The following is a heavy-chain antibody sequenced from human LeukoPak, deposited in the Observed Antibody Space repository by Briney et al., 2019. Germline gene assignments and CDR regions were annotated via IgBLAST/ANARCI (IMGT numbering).Heavy chain of an antibody. CDR3: ARADVSYGSGSYYNY. CDR2: IYYSGST. J-gene: IGHJ4*02. V-gene: IGHV4-59*08. CDR1: GGSISSYY. Sequence: PSETLSLTCTVSGGSISSYYWSWIRQPPGKGLEWIGYIYYSGSTNYNPSLKSRVTISVDTSKNQFSLKLSSVTAADTAVYYCARADVSYGSGSYYNYWGQGTLVTVSS. D-gene: IGHD3-10*01.